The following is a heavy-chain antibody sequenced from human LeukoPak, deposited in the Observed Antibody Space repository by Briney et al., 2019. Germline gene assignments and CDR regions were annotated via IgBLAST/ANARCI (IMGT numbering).Heavy chain of an antibody. CDR3: ARAIVFTSSFDY. CDR1: GFTFSSYA. Sequence: GGSLRLSCAASGFTFSSYAMHWVRQAPGKGLGWVAVISYDGSNKYYADSVKGRFTISRDNSKNTLYLQMNSLRAEDTAVYYCARAIVFTSSFDYWGQGTLVIVSS. V-gene: IGHV3-30-3*01. CDR2: ISYDGSNK. J-gene: IGHJ4*02. D-gene: IGHD1-26*01.